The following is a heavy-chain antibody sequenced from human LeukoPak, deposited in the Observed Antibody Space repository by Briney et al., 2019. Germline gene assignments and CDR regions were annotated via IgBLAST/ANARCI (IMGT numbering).Heavy chain of an antibody. Sequence: GGSLRLSCAASGFTFSSYAMHWVRQAPGKGLEWVALISYDGSNKYYADSVKGRFTISRDNSKNTLYLQMNSLRAEDTAVYYCARPAATAYCGGDCYSVGYWGQGTLVTVSS. CDR1: GFTFSSYA. J-gene: IGHJ4*02. V-gene: IGHV3-30-3*01. CDR3: ARPAATAYCGGDCYSVGY. CDR2: ISYDGSNK. D-gene: IGHD2-21*02.